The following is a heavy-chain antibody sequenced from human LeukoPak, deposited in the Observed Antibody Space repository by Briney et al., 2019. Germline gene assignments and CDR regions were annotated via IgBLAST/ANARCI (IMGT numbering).Heavy chain of an antibody. V-gene: IGHV4-59*01. CDR1: GGSISSYY. J-gene: IGHJ4*02. Sequence: PSETLSLTCTVSGGSISSYYWSWIRQPPGKGLEWIGYIYCSGSTNYNPSLKSRVTISVDTSKNQSSLKLSSVTAADTAVYYCARDEDYGIFVNVDYWGQGTLVTVSS. D-gene: IGHD4-17*01. CDR3: ARDEDYGIFVNVDY. CDR2: IYCSGST.